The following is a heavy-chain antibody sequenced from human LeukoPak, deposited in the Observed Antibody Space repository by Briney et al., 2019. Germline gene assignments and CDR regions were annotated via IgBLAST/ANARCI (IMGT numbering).Heavy chain of an antibody. CDR1: GFTFRQYW. CDR3: TRSGRGVDSFYFSMDV. V-gene: IGHV3-7*01. Sequence: PGGSLRLSCAASGFTFRQYWMSCVRKAPGRGLEWGANIKHEGSEKYDGSQKNYVDSVKGRLTISRDNAKTSLYLQMNSLRAEDTAVYYCTRSGRGVDSFYFSMDVWGKGTTVTVSS. CDR2: IKHEGSEKYDGSQK. D-gene: IGHD3-10*01. J-gene: IGHJ6*03.